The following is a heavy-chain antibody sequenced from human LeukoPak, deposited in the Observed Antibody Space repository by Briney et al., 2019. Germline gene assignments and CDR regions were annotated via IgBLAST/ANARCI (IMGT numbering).Heavy chain of an antibody. Sequence: SETLSLTCTVSGGSISSSYWSWIRQPAGKGLEWIGRIDTSGSTNDNPSLKSRVTMSVDTSKNEFSLRLSSVTAADTALYFCARDREYGGNYWLYFDTWGQGTLVTVSP. J-gene: IGHJ4*02. CDR2: IDTSGST. V-gene: IGHV4-4*07. CDR3: ARDREYGGNYWLYFDT. CDR1: GGSISSSY. D-gene: IGHD1-26*01.